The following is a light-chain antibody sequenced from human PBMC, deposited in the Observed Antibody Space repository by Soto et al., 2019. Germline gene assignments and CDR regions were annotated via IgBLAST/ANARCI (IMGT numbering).Light chain of an antibody. CDR2: GTS. Sequence: EIVLTQSPVTLSLSPGERATLSRGASQTVSRMYLSWFQQKPGQAPRLLIYGTSTRATGIPVRFSGSGSGTDFTLTISSLQPEDFAVYFCHQDFNLPWTFGQGTKVDIK. J-gene: IGKJ1*01. V-gene: IGKV3D-7*01. CDR3: HQDFNLPWT. CDR1: QTVSRMY.